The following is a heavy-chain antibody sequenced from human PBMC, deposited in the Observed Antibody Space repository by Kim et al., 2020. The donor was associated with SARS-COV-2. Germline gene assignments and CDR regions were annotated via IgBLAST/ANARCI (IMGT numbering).Heavy chain of an antibody. CDR1: GFTFSDYY. CDR3: ARESWGHIVVVIAPYYYYMDV. CDR2: ISSSGSTI. V-gene: IGHV3-11*01. D-gene: IGHD2-21*01. Sequence: LSLTCAASGFTFSDYYMNWIRQAPGKGLEWVSYISSSGSTIYYADSVKGRFTISRDNAKNSLYLQMNSLRAVDTAVYYCARESWGHIVVVIAPYYYYMDVWGKGTTVTVSS. J-gene: IGHJ6*03.